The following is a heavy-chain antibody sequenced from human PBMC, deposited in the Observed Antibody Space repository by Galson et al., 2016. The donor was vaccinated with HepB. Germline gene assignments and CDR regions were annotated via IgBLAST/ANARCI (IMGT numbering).Heavy chain of an antibody. CDR1: GDSVSSKSAA. D-gene: IGHD3-10*01. CDR2: TYFRSKWYN. V-gene: IGHV6-1*01. CDR3: VRGLYGSGNYYYHGLDV. Sequence: CAISGDSVSSKSAAWNWIRQSPSRGLEWPGRTYFRSKWYNDYALSVKSRIVISPDTSKNQLSLQLNSVTPEDTAVYYCVRGLYGSGNYYYHGLDVWGQGTTVIVSS. J-gene: IGHJ6*02.